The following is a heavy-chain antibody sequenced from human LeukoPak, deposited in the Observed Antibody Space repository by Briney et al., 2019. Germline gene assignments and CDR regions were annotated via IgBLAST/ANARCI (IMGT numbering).Heavy chain of an antibody. CDR2: IYYSGST. CDR1: GGSISSSSYY. V-gene: IGHV4-39*01. D-gene: IGHD2-2*02. CDR3: ARIRYCSSTSCYKGRTYYFDY. Sequence: PSETLSLTCTVSGGSISSSSYYWGWIRQPPGKGLEWIGSIYYSGSTYYNPSLKSRVTISVDTSKNQLSLKLSSVTAADTAVYYCARIRYCSSTSCYKGRTYYFDYWGQGTLVTVSS. J-gene: IGHJ4*02.